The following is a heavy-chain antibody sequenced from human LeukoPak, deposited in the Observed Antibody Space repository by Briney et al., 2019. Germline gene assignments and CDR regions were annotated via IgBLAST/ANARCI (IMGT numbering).Heavy chain of an antibody. V-gene: IGHV4-4*09. D-gene: IGHD3-10*01. CDR3: AKLSFGDSQFDQ. CDR2: ISRSGHT. CDR1: GATRSNHY. J-gene: IGHJ4*02. Sequence: PETLSLTCTVSGATRSNHYWSWIRQSPGQGLEWLGYISRSGHTNYNPALKSRVSMSVDNSKNHFSLNLTSVTAADTAIYYCAKLSFGDSQFDQWGQGTLVTVSS.